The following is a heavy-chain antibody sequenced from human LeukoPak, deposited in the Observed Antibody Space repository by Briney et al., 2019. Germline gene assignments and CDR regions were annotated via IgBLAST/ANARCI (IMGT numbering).Heavy chain of an antibody. D-gene: IGHD4-17*01. Sequence: GGSLRLSCAASGFTFSDHYMDWVRQAPGKGLEWVGRTRNKANSYTTQYAASVKGRFTISRDDSKNSLYLQMNSLKTEDTAVYYCARARTIRGDYEYYFDYWGQGTLVTVSS. CDR3: ARARTIRGDYEYYFDY. V-gene: IGHV3-72*01. CDR1: GFTFSDHY. CDR2: TRNKANSYTT. J-gene: IGHJ4*02.